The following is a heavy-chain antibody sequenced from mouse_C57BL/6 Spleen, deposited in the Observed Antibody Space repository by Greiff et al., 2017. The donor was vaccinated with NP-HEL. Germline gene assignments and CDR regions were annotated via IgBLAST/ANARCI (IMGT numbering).Heavy chain of an antibody. V-gene: IGHV1-74*01. Sequence: QVQLQQPGAELVKPGDSVKVSCKASGYTFTSYWIHWVNQTPGQGLAWLGRIHPSDSATNYTQKFKGKATLTVDKSCRTAYMQLSSQTSEDSSVYYCARGTVVVPYGCWGQGTTLTVAT. CDR1: GYTFTSYW. D-gene: IGHD1-1*01. CDR3: ARGTVVVPYGC. CDR2: IHPSDSAT. J-gene: IGHJ2*01.